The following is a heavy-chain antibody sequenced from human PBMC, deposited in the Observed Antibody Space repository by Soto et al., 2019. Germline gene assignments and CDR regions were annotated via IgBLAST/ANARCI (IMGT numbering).Heavy chain of an antibody. V-gene: IGHV3-48*01. D-gene: IGHD1-1*01. CDR1: GFTFSSYS. Sequence: GGSLILSCAASGFTFSSYSMTWVRQAPGKGLEWVSYISSSSSTIYYADSVKGRFTISRDNDKNSLYLQMNSLRAEDTAVYYCARDGALERYHYYYMDGWGKGTTGTVSS. CDR2: ISSSSSTI. J-gene: IGHJ6*03. CDR3: ARDGALERYHYYYMDG.